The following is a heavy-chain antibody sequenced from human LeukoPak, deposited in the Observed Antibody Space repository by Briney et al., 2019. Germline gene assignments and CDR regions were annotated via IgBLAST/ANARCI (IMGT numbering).Heavy chain of an antibody. Sequence: GGSLRLSCAASGFTFSSYAMYWVRQAPGKGLEWVSTIRGSGGTTYYADSVKGRFTISRDNSKNTLYLQMNSLRAEDTAVYYCASIIRYYYDNSGIPPDGMDVWGQGTTVTVSS. CDR1: GFTFSSYA. V-gene: IGHV3-23*01. CDR3: ASIIRYYYDNSGIPPDGMDV. CDR2: IRGSGGTT. J-gene: IGHJ6*02. D-gene: IGHD3-22*01.